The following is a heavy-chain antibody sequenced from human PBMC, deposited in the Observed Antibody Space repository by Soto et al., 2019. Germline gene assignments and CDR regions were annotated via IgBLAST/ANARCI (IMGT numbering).Heavy chain of an antibody. J-gene: IGHJ4*02. Sequence: PGGSLRLSCAASGFSFSDYSMNWVRQAPGRGLEWVSYISSSSFTIHYADSVEGRFAISRDNAKNSLYLQMNSLRAEDTAVYYCARDYNDFWSGHXDYWGQGALVTVSS. CDR2: ISSSSFTI. CDR1: GFSFSDYS. V-gene: IGHV3-48*01. CDR3: ARDYNDFWSGHXDY. D-gene: IGHD3-3*01.